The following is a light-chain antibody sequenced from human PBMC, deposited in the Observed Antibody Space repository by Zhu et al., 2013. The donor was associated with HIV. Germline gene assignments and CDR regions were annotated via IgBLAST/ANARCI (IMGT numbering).Light chain of an antibody. CDR2: AAS. Sequence: EIVLTQSPGTLSLSPGERATLSCRASQSVTSSFLAWYQQKPDQAPRLLIYAASSRATDIPDRFSGSGSGTDFTLTISRLEPEDFAVYYCQQYGSSPKTFGQGTKVEIK. CDR3: QQYGSSPKT. V-gene: IGKV3-20*01. CDR1: QSVTSSF. J-gene: IGKJ1*01.